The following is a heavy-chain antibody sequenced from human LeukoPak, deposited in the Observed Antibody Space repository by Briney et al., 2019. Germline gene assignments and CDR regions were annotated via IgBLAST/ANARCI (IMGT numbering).Heavy chain of an antibody. Sequence: SETLSLTCAVYGGSFSDYYWSWIRQPPGKGLEWIGDINHSANMRYNPSLKSRVSLSVDTSKSQSSLKLSSVTAADTAIYYCVYVGLTATIREDCWGQGTLVTVSS. CDR3: VYVGLTATIREDC. CDR1: GGSFSDYY. V-gene: IGHV4-34*01. D-gene: IGHD5-12*01. CDR2: INHSANM. J-gene: IGHJ4*02.